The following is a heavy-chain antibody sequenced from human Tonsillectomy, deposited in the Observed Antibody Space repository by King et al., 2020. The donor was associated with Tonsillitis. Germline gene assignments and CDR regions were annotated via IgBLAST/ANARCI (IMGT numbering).Heavy chain of an antibody. CDR1: GGTFSSYA. V-gene: IGHV1-69*09. CDR3: ARGSKGYSSGWPPRYYYYMDV. CDR2: IIPILGIA. D-gene: IGHD6-19*01. Sequence: QLVQSGAEVKKPGSSVKVSCKASGGTFSSYAISWVRQAPGQGLEWMGRIIPILGIANYAQKFQGRVTITADKSTSTAYMERSSRRSADTAVYYFARGSKGYSSGWPPRYYYYMDVWGTGTTVTVSS. J-gene: IGHJ6*03.